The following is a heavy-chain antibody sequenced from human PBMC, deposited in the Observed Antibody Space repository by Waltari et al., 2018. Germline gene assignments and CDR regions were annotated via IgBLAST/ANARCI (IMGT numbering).Heavy chain of an antibody. D-gene: IGHD3-10*01. J-gene: IGHJ4*02. CDR3: ARDPTYQSFGSYYDYFDY. CDR1: GFIFSNYA. CDR2: ISFDGHNK. V-gene: IGHV3-30*17. Sequence: QVQLVESGGDVVHPGRSLRLSCEGSGFIFSNYAMHWIRQAPGKGLEWVSAISFDGHNKFYADSVKGRFTISRDNSKNTLYLQMNSLKADDSGVYYCARDPTYQSFGSYYDYFDYWGRGSLVTVSS.